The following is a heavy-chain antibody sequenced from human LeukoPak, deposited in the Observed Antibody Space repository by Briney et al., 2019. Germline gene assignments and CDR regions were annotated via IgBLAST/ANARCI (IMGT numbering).Heavy chain of an antibody. V-gene: IGHV3-48*01. Sequence: GGSLRLSCVASGFNFSTYAMSWVRQAPGKGLEWVSYISTSSSTIYYADSVKGRFTISRDNARNSLYLQMNSLRAEDTAVYYCARDRYGGNPRTDAFDIWGQGTMVTVSS. CDR2: ISTSSSTI. J-gene: IGHJ3*02. CDR3: ARDRYGGNPRTDAFDI. CDR1: GFNFSTYA. D-gene: IGHD4-23*01.